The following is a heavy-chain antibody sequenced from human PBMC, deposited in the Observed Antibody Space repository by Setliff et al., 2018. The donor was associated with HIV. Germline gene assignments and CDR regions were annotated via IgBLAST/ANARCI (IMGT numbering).Heavy chain of an antibody. CDR2: INPSGGGT. Sequence: ASVKVSCKASGYTFTKYYIYWVRQAPGQGLEWMGIINPSGGGTSYAQKLQGRVTMTTDTSTSTAYMELRSLRSDDTAVYYCARGIAAAADFDYWGRERWSPSPQ. V-gene: IGHV1-46*01. CDR3: ARGIAAAADFDY. CDR1: GYTFTKYY. D-gene: IGHD6-13*01. J-gene: IGHJ4*02.